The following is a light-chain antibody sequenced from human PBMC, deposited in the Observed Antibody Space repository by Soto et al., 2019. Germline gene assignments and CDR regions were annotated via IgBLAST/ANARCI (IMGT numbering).Light chain of an antibody. CDR2: KAS. CDR3: QQYNSYWT. V-gene: IGKV1-5*03. J-gene: IGKJ1*01. CDR1: QSISTW. Sequence: DIQMTQSPSTLSASVGDRVTITCRASQSISTWLAWYQQKPGKAPKLLIYKASTLESGVPPSISGSGSGTEFTLTISSLQPDDFAIYYCQQYNSYWTFGQGTRVEIK.